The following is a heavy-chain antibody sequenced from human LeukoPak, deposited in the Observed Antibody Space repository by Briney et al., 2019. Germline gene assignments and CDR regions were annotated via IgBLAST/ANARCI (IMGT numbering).Heavy chain of an antibody. J-gene: IGHJ4*02. V-gene: IGHV3-7*05. CDR3: ARYADGSKSFYRTFDY. CDR1: GFTFSSYW. D-gene: IGHD3-10*01. CDR2: IKHDGSEN. Sequence: PGGSLRLSCAASGFTFSSYWMSWVRQAPGKGLEWVANIKHDGSENHYVDSVKGRFTISRDNAKNSLYLQVDSLRAEDTAVYYCARYADGSKSFYRTFDYWGQGTLVTVSS.